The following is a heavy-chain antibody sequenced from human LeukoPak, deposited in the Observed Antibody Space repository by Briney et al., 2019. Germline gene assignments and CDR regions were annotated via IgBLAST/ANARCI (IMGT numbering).Heavy chain of an antibody. CDR2: ISSSGSSM. J-gene: IGHJ4*02. D-gene: IGHD5-18*01. Sequence: GGSLRLSCAASGFTFSDYYMSWIRQAPGKGLEWLSYISSSGSSMYYADSVKGRFTISRDDAKNSLYLQMNSLRAEDTAVYYCARESRDTAMVEDYFDYWGQGTLVTVSS. V-gene: IGHV3-11*04. CDR3: ARESRDTAMVEDYFDY. CDR1: GFTFSDYY.